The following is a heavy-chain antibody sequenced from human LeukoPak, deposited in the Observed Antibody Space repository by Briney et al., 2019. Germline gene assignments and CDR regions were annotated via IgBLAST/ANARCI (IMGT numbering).Heavy chain of an antibody. CDR1: GFTFSSYS. J-gene: IGHJ5*02. V-gene: IGHV3-48*01. CDR3: AREGDEYGDLNWFDP. CDR2: ISSSSSTI. D-gene: IGHD4-17*01. Sequence: GGSLRLSCAASGFTFSSYSMNWVRQAPGKGLEWVSYISSSSSTIYYADSVKGRFTISRDNAKNSLYLQMNSMRAEDTAVYYCAREGDEYGDLNWFDPWGQGTLVTVSS.